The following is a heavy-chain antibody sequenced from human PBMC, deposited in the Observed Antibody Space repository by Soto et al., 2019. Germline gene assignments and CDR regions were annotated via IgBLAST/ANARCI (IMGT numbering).Heavy chain of an antibody. D-gene: IGHD4-17*01. Sequence: ASVKVSCKASGYAFTSYGFSWVRQAPGQGLEWMGWISAYNGHTHYAQNLQGRVTMTTDTSTTTAYMELRSLRSDDTAVYYCARDQTTRCEVSPPGYWGQGTLVTV. CDR2: ISAYNGHT. J-gene: IGHJ1*01. V-gene: IGHV1-18*04. CDR1: GYAFTSYG. CDR3: ARDQTTRCEVSPPGY.